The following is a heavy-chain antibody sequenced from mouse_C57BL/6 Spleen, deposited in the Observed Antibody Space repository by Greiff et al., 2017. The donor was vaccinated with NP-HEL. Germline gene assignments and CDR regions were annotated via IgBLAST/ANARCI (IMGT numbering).Heavy chain of an antibody. D-gene: IGHD4-1*01. V-gene: IGHV3-6*01. Sequence: DVKLQESGPGLVKPSQSLSLTCSVTGYSITSGYYWNWIRQFPGNKLEWMGYISYDGSNNYNPSLKNRISITRDTSKNQFFLKLNSVTTEDTATYYCAREVLGPFDYWGQGTTLTVSS. CDR1: GYSITSGYY. J-gene: IGHJ2*01. CDR3: AREVLGPFDY. CDR2: ISYDGSN.